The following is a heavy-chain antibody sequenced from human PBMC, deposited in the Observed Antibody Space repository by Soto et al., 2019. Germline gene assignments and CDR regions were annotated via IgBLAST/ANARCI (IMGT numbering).Heavy chain of an antibody. J-gene: IGHJ6*02. CDR3: AGIDYSTSAGV. D-gene: IGHD6-13*01. CDR1: GVTFSNYA. Sequence: HPGGSLRLSCSVSGVTFSNYAMHWVRQAPGKGLEYVSAIRSDGGGTYYADSVKGRFTISRDNSKNTLYLQMSSLRAEDTAVYFCAGIDYSTSAGVWGQGTTVTVSS. CDR2: IRSDGGGT. V-gene: IGHV3-64*04.